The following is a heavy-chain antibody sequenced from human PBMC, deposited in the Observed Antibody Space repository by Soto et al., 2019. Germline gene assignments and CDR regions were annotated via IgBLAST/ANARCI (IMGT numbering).Heavy chain of an antibody. V-gene: IGHV1-3*01. Sequence: ASVKVSCKASGYTFTSYAMHWVRQAPGQRLEWMGWINAGNGNTKYSQKFQGRVTITRDTSASTAYMELSSLRSEDTAVYYCARDRVVVVAATPHNWFDPWGQGTLVTVSS. CDR2: INAGNGNT. CDR1: GYTFTSYA. CDR3: ARDRVVVVAATPHNWFDP. J-gene: IGHJ5*02. D-gene: IGHD2-15*01.